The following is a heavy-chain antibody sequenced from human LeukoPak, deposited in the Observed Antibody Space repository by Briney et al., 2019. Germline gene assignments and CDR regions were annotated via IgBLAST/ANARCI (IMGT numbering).Heavy chain of an antibody. V-gene: IGHV4-39*01. CDR3: ASITVTRPYYYYGMDV. J-gene: IGHJ6*02. CDR2: IYYSGST. Sequence: SETLSLTCTVSGGSISSSSYYWGWIRQPPGTGLEWIGSIYYSGSTYYNPSLKSRVTISVDTSKNQFSLKLSSVTAADTAVYYCASITVTRPYYYYGMDVWGQGTTVTVSS. D-gene: IGHD4-11*01. CDR1: GGSISSSSYY.